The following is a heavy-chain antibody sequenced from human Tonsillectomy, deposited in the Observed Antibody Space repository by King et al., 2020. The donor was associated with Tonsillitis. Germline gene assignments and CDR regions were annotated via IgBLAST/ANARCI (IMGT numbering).Heavy chain of an antibody. CDR1: GFTFSSYN. Sequence: VQLVESGGGLVKPGGSLRLSCAASGFTFSSYNMSWVRQAPGKGLEWVSSISSSSSYIYYADSVKGRFTISRDNAKNSLYLQMNSLRAEDTAVYYCARDQGYGDYVDAFDIWGQGTMVTVSS. D-gene: IGHD4-17*01. V-gene: IGHV3-21*01. J-gene: IGHJ3*02. CDR3: ARDQGYGDYVDAFDI. CDR2: ISSSSSYI.